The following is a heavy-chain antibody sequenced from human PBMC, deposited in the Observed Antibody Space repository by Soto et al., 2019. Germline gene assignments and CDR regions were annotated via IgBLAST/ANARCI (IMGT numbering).Heavy chain of an antibody. Sequence: ASVKVSCKASGYTFTSYYMHWVRQAPGQGLEWMGIINPSGGSTSYAQKFQGRVTMTRETSTSTVYMELSSLRSDDTAVYYCARVRYPNQYDYWGQGTLVTVSS. V-gene: IGHV1-46*03. D-gene: IGHD3-9*01. CDR3: ARVRYPNQYDY. CDR2: INPSGGST. J-gene: IGHJ4*02. CDR1: GYTFTSYY.